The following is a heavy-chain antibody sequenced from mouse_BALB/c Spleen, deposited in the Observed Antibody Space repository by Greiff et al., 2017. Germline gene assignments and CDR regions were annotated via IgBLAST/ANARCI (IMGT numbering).Heavy chain of an antibody. D-gene: IGHD1-1*01. J-gene: IGHJ2*01. CDR1: GFTFSSYG. CDR2: INSNGGST. V-gene: IGHV5-6-3*01. Sequence: EVKLEESGGGLVQPGGSLKLSCAASGFTFSSYGMSWVRQTPDKRLELVATINSNGGSTYYPDSVKGRFTISRDNAKNTLYLQMSSLKSEDTAMYYCARGGDYYGYWGQGTTLTVSS. CDR3: ARGGDYYGY.